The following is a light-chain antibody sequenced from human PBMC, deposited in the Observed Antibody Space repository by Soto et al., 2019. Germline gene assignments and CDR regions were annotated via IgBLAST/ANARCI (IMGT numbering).Light chain of an antibody. V-gene: IGLV2-11*01. CDR2: DVS. Sequence: QSALTQPRSVSGSPGQSVTISCTGTSSDVGGYNYVSWYQQHPGKAPKVMIYDVSKRPSGVPDRFSGSKSGNTASLTISGPQAEDEADYYCCSYAGSYTFYVFGTGTKLTVL. CDR1: SSDVGGYNY. CDR3: CSYAGSYTFYV. J-gene: IGLJ1*01.